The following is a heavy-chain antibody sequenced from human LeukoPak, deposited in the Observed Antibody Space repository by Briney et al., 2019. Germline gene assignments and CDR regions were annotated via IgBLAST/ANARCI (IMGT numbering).Heavy chain of an antibody. J-gene: IGHJ6*03. CDR2: ISRSGSTK. Sequence: GGSLRLSCAASGFTFSDYNMRWIRQAPGKGLEWVSSISRSGSTKYYADSVKGRFTISRDNAKNSLFLQMNSLRAEDTAVYYCARNSGYDWWYYYYYMDVWGKGTTVTISS. CDR3: ARNSGYDWWYYYYYMDV. D-gene: IGHD5-12*01. V-gene: IGHV3-11*01. CDR1: GFTFSDYN.